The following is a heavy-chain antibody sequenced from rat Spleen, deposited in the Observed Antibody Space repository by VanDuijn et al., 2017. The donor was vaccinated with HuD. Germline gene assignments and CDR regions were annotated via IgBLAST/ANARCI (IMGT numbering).Heavy chain of an antibody. CDR1: EFSFSSFA. D-gene: IGHD1-11*01. J-gene: IGHJ2*01. CDR3: AKDWGGLYFDY. CDR2: ISYDGGNT. V-gene: IGHV5-20*01. Sequence: EVLLVESGGCLVQPGRALKLSCAASEFSFSSFAMAWVRQAPTKGLEWVASISYDGGNTYYRDSVKGRFTISRDNAKSSLYLQMDSLRSEDTSTYYCAKDWGGLYFDYWGQGVMVTVSS.